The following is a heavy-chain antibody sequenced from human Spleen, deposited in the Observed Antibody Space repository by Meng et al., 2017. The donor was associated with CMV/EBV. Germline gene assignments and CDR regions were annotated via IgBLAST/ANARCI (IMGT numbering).Heavy chain of an antibody. CDR3: VREGINLKNFDF. D-gene: IGHD1-1*01. V-gene: IGHV1-46*02. CDR2: VHPTDGSI. CDR1: GYTCNRYY. J-gene: IGHJ4*02. Sequence: CKASGYTCNRYYMHWVRQATGQGLEWMGLVHPTDGSIDYAQRFRGRVTMTRDTSTSTVYMDLSNLRSEDTAVYYCVREGINLKNFDFWGQGTLVTVSS.